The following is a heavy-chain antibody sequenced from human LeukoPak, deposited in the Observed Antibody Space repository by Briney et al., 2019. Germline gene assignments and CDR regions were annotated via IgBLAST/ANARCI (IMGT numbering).Heavy chain of an antibody. CDR1: GVSIISYY. V-gene: IGHV4-59*01. Sequence: SETLSLTRTVSGVSIISYYWSWIRQPLGKGLEWIAFIHSSGSTGYNPSLKSRFTISVDTSKNHFSLKVTSMSAADTGVYYCARSLPGAIGAADFWGQGTLVTVSS. J-gene: IGHJ4*02. D-gene: IGHD6-13*01. CDR3: ARSLPGAIGAADF. CDR2: IHSSGST.